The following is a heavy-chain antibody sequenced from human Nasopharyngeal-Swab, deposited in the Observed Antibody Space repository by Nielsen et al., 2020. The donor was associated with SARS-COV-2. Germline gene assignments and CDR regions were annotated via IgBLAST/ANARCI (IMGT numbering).Heavy chain of an antibody. V-gene: IGHV3-15*01. J-gene: IGHJ4*02. D-gene: IGHD3-3*01. CDR3: TTAITIFGVVIPGGY. CDR2: IKSKTDGGTT. Sequence: WIRQSPGKGLEWVGRIKSKTDGGTTDYAAPVKGRFTISRDDSKNTLYLQMNSLKTEDTAVYYCTTAITIFGVVIPGGYWGQGTLVTVSS.